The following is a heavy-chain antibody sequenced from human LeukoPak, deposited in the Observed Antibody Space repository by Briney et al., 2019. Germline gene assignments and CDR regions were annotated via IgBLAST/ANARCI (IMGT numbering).Heavy chain of an antibody. V-gene: IGHV1-2*02. D-gene: IGHD6-19*01. J-gene: IGHJ4*02. CDR2: INPNSGGT. CDR3: ARGFQSPRSGWLY. CDR1: GYTFTGYY. Sequence: ASVKVSCKASGYTFTGYYMHWVRQAPGQGLEWMGWINPNSGGTNYAQKFQGRVTMTRDMSTSTVYMELSSLRSEDTAVYYCARGFQSPRSGWLYWGQGTLVTVSS.